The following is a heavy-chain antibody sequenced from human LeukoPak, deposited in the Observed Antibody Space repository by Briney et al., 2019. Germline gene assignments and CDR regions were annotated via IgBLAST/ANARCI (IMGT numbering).Heavy chain of an antibody. J-gene: IGHJ4*02. Sequence: PGGSLRLSCAASGFSVSRNYMTWVRQAPGEGLEWVSLIYSGGSTSYADSVKGRFTISRDNSKNTLYLQMNSLRAEDTAVYYCARKTDHQTGGDYWGQGTLVTVSP. V-gene: IGHV3-66*01. CDR2: IYSGGST. CDR3: ARKTDHQTGGDY. D-gene: IGHD1-1*01. CDR1: GFSVSRNY.